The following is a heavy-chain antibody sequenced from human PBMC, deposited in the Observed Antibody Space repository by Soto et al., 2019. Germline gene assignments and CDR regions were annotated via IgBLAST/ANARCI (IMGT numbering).Heavy chain of an antibody. J-gene: IGHJ4*02. V-gene: IGHV1-3*01. Sequence: QVQLVQSGAEVKKPGASVKVSCKASGYTFTSYGMNWVRQAPGQRLEWMGWINAGNGNTRYSQKFQGRVAFTRDTSANTVHMELSSLRSEDTAVYYCARGPGGTAPAELGYWCQGTLVTVSS. CDR1: GYTFTSYG. CDR2: INAGNGNT. D-gene: IGHD3-16*01. CDR3: ARGPGGTAPAELGY.